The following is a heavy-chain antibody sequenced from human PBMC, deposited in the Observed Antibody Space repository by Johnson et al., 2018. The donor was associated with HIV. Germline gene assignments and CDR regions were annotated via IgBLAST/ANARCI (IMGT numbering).Heavy chain of an antibody. CDR3: GKARSSGSGAFDI. J-gene: IGHJ3*02. CDR2: IGTAGDT. Sequence: VQLVESGGGLVQPGGSLRLSCAASGFTFSSYDMHWVRQATGKGLEWVSAIGTAGDTYYPGSVKGRFTISRENAKNTLYLHMRSLRAEDTAVYYCGKARSSGSGAFDIWGQGTMVTVSS. V-gene: IGHV3-13*01. D-gene: IGHD3-10*01. CDR1: GFTFSSYD.